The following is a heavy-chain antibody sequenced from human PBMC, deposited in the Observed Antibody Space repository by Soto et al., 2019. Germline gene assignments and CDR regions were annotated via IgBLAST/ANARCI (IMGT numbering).Heavy chain of an antibody. CDR2: IYYSGST. CDR3: ARLGDTYYDILTGPEMYYYYYYMDV. D-gene: IGHD3-9*01. V-gene: IGHV4-59*08. CDR1: GGSISSYY. J-gene: IGHJ6*03. Sequence: SETLSLTCTVSGGSISSYYWSWIRQPPGKGLEWIGYIYYSGSTNYNPSLKSRVTISVDTSKNQFSLKLSSVTAADTAVYYCARLGDTYYDILTGPEMYYYYYYMDVWGKGTTVTVSS.